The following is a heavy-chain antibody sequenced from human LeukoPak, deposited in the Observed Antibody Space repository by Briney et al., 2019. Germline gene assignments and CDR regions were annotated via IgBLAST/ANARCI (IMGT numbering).Heavy chain of an antibody. CDR1: GFSVSNTY. CDR2: IYSGGNT. V-gene: IGHV3-53*01. CDR3: ARNAYGAQTPSDV. Sequence: GGSLRLSCAASGFSVSNTYMSWVRQAPGKGLEWVSIIYSGGNTYYADSVKGRFTISRDNSKNTLYLQMNRLRPEDTAVYYCARNAYGAQTPSDVWGQGTTVTVSS. J-gene: IGHJ6*02. D-gene: IGHD4-17*01.